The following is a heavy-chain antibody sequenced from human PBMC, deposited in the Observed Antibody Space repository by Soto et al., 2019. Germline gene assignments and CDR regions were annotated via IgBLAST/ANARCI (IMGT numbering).Heavy chain of an antibody. Sequence: SVKVSCKASGGTFSSYAISWVRQAPGQGLEWMGGIIPIFGTANYAQKFQGRVTITAGESTSTAYMELSSLRSEDTAVYYCATRYDSSGYLFDYWGQGTQVTVSS. V-gene: IGHV1-69*13. CDR1: GGTFSSYA. CDR3: ATRYDSSGYLFDY. J-gene: IGHJ4*02. D-gene: IGHD3-22*01. CDR2: IIPIFGTA.